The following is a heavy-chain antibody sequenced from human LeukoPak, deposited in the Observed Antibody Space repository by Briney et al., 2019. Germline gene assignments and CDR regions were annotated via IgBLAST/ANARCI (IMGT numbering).Heavy chain of an antibody. V-gene: IGHV5-10-1*01. CDR1: GYSFTSYW. CDR2: IDPSDSYT. CDR3: ARHSGPLEALDI. Sequence: GESLKISCKGSGYSFTSYWISWVRQMPGEGLEWMGRIDPSDSYTYYSPSFQGHVTISADKSISTAHLQWSSLKASDTAMYYCARHSGPLEALDIWGQETMVTDSS. J-gene: IGHJ3*02. D-gene: IGHD6-13*01.